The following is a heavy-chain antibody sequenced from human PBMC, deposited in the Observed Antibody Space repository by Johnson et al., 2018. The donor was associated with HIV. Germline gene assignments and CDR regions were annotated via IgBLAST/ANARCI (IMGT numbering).Heavy chain of an antibody. V-gene: IGHV3-NL1*01. CDR3: ASDLTRITMIVVVPQAFDI. CDR2: IYSGGTT. Sequence: QVQLVESGGVVVQPGGSLRLSCAASGFTFDDYTMHWVRQAPGKGLECVSIIYSGGTTHYADSVKGRFTISRDNSKNTLYLQMNSLRAEDTAVYYCASDLTRITMIVVVPQAFDIWGQGKMVTVSS. CDR1: GFTFDDYT. J-gene: IGHJ3*02. D-gene: IGHD3-22*01.